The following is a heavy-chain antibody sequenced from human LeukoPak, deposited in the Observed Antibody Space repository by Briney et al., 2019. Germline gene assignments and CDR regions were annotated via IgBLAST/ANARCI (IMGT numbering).Heavy chain of an antibody. D-gene: IGHD3-22*01. CDR3: ARGPSRYYYDSSGYFDY. J-gene: IGHJ4*02. V-gene: IGHV1-2*02. Sequence: ASVKVSCKASGYTFTGYFMHWVRQAPGQGLEWMGWINPNSGGTNYVQKFQGRVTMTRDTSISTAYMELSRLRSDDTAVYYCARGPSRYYYDSSGYFDYWGQGTLVTVSS. CDR2: INPNSGGT. CDR1: GYTFTGYF.